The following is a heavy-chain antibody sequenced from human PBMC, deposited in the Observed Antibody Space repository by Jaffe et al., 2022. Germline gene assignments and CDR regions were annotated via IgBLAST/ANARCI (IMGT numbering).Heavy chain of an antibody. CDR3: AKTWYMDV. J-gene: IGHJ6*03. Sequence: EVQLSESGGGLVQPGGSLRLSCAASGFTFSSYGIYWVRQAPGKGLEWVSAISGSGDNTYYADSVKGRFTISRDNSKNTLYLQMNSLRADDTAVYYCAKTWYMDVWGKGTTVTVSS. V-gene: IGHV3-23*01. CDR2: ISGSGDNT. CDR1: GFTFSSYG.